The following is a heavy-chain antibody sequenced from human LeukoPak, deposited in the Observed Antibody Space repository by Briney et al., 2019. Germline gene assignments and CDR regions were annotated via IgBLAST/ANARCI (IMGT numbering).Heavy chain of an antibody. J-gene: IGHJ4*02. CDR2: ISWNSGSI. Sequence: GRSLRLSCAASGFTFDDYAMHWVRQAPGKGLERVSGISWNSGSIGYADSVKGRFTISRDNAKNSLYLQMNSLRAEDTALYYCAKSTTYDYGDLNYFDYWGQGTLVTVSS. CDR3: AKSTTYDYGDLNYFDY. V-gene: IGHV3-9*01. D-gene: IGHD4-17*01. CDR1: GFTFDDYA.